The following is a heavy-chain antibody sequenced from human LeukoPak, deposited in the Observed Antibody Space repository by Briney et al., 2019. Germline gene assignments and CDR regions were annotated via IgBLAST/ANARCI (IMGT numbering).Heavy chain of an antibody. D-gene: IGHD3-22*01. CDR3: AKASYYYDSSGSVGGYFQH. CDR2: ISGSGGST. Sequence: GGSLRLSCAATGFTFSSYAMSWVRQAPGKGLEWVSAISGSGGSTYYADSVKGRFTISRDNSKNTLYLQMNSLRAEDTAVYYCAKASYYYDSSGSVGGYFQHWGQGTLVTVSS. J-gene: IGHJ1*01. CDR1: GFTFSSYA. V-gene: IGHV3-23*01.